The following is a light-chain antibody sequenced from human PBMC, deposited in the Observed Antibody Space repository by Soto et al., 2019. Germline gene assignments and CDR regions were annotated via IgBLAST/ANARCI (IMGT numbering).Light chain of an antibody. CDR2: DAS. CDR1: QGISSA. V-gene: IGKV1-13*02. J-gene: IGKJ5*01. Sequence: AIQLTQSPSSLSASVGDRVTITCRTSQGISSALAWYQQKPGRAPRLLIYDASSLESGVPSRFSGSGSGTDFPLTISSLQPEDFATYYCQQFHVYPITFGQGTRLEIK. CDR3: QQFHVYPIT.